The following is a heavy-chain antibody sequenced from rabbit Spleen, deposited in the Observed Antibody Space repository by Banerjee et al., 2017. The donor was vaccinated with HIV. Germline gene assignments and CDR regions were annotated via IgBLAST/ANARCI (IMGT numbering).Heavy chain of an antibody. CDR3: ARDTGSSFSTYGMDL. Sequence: QSLEESGGDLVQPGASLTLTCTASGFSFSSRYYMCWVRQAPGKGLEWIACIDTGSSGYTYFASWAKGRFTISKTSSTTVTLQMTSLTVADTAIYFCARDTGSSFSTYGMDLWGQGTLVTVS. CDR1: GFSFSSRYY. CDR2: IDTGSSGYT. V-gene: IGHV1S40*01. D-gene: IGHD8-1*01. J-gene: IGHJ6*01.